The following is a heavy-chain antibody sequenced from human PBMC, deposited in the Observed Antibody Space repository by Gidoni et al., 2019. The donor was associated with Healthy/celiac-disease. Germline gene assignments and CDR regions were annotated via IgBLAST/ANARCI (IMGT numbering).Heavy chain of an antibody. V-gene: IGHV4-59*01. CDR3: ASPSIAAAGTWAFDI. CDR1: GGSISSYY. D-gene: IGHD6-13*01. Sequence: QVQLQESGPGLVKPSETLSLTCTVSGGSISSYYWSWIRQPPGKGLEWIGYTYYSGSTNYNPSLKSRVTISVDTSKNQFSLKLSSVTAADTAVYYCASPSIAAAGTWAFDIWGQGTMVTVSS. J-gene: IGHJ3*02. CDR2: TYYSGST.